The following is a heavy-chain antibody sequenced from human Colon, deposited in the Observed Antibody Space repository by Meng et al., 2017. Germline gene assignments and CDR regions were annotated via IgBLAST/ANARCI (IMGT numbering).Heavy chain of an antibody. J-gene: IGHJ5*01. CDR2: ISAYNGNT. CDR3: GRSGAYDYRIDS. D-gene: IGHD5-12*01. Sequence: QVQRVQAGAEEKKPGASAKAACKAYGYTFTSYGISWVRQAPGQGLEWVAWISAYNGNTIYAQKGQGRVTLTTDTSTSTAYMELRSLISDDTAVYYCGRSGAYDYRIDSWGQGTLVTVSS. CDR1: GYTFTSYG. V-gene: IGHV1-18*01.